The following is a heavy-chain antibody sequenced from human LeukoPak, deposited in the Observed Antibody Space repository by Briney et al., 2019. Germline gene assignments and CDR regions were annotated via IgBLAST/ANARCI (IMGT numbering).Heavy chain of an antibody. Sequence: SETLSLTCAVYGGSFSGYYWSWIRQPPGKGLEWIGEINHSGSTNYNPSLKSRVTISVDTSKNQFSLKLSSVTAADTAVYYCARPPGGTPLKRFDYWGQGTQVTVSS. CDR3: ARPPGGTPLKRFDY. CDR1: GGSFSGYY. V-gene: IGHV4-34*01. J-gene: IGHJ4*02. CDR2: INHSGST. D-gene: IGHD1-1*01.